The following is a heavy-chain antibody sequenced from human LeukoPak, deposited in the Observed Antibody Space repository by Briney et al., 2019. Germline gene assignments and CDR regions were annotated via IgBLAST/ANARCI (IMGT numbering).Heavy chain of an antibody. CDR3: ARGHYYSSGWYRGD. Sequence: PGGSLRLSCAASGFTFSSYSMNWVRQAPGKGLEWVSYISSSSSTIYYADSVKGRFTISRDNAKNSLYLQMNSLRAEDTAVYYCARGHYYSSGWYRGDWGQGTLVTVSS. D-gene: IGHD6-19*01. CDR2: ISSSSSTI. CDR1: GFTFSSYS. V-gene: IGHV3-48*04. J-gene: IGHJ4*02.